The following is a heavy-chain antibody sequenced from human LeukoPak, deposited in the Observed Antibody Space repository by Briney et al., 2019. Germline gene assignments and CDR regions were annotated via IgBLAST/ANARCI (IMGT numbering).Heavy chain of an antibody. J-gene: IGHJ4*02. CDR3: ARDSPRGTNGSGSDRYFDY. CDR1: VGSFSGYY. Sequence: SETLSLTCAVYVGSFSGYYWSCIRQPPPEGREGIGYIYYIVITNYNPSLKSRVAISVDTAKNQFSLKLRSVTAADTAVYHCARDSPRGTNGSGSDRYFDYWGQGTLVTVSS. D-gene: IGHD3-10*01. CDR2: IYYIVIT. V-gene: IGHV4-59*01.